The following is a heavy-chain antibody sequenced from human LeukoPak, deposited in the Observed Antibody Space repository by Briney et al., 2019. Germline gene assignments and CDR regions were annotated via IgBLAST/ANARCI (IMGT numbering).Heavy chain of an antibody. CDR2: IIPIFGTA. Sequence: ASVKVSCKASGGTFSSYAISWVRQAPGQGLEWMGGIIPIFGTANYAQKFQGRVTITADKSTSTAYMELSRLTSDDTAVYYCARDPTNWIDYWGQGTLVTVSS. J-gene: IGHJ4*02. CDR3: ARDPTNWIDY. D-gene: IGHD1-1*01. CDR1: GGTFSSYA. V-gene: IGHV1-69*06.